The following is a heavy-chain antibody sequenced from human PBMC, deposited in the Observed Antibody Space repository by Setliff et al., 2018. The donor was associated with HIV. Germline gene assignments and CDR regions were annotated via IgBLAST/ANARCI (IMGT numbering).Heavy chain of an antibody. Sequence: SETLSLTCTVSGGSISGFYWNWIRQSAGKGLQWIGRIYTSGSTNYNPSFKSRVTMSVDTSKNQFSLKLSSVTAADTAVYYCARSFGNGNSRLGNWGQGTLVTVSS. CDR3: ARSFGNGNSRLGN. D-gene: IGHD2-8*01. V-gene: IGHV4-4*07. J-gene: IGHJ4*02. CDR1: GGSISGFY. CDR2: IYTSGST.